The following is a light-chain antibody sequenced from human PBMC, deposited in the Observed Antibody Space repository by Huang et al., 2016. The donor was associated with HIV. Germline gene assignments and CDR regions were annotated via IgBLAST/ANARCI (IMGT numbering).Light chain of an antibody. J-gene: IGKJ4*01. CDR2: DAS. V-gene: IGKV3-11*01. CDR1: QSVTNY. Sequence: EVVLTQSPATLSLSPGERATLSCRASQSVTNYLAWYQQKPGQPPRLLIYDASNRATGVPARFSGSGSGTDFPLTISSLEPEDFAVYYCQQRGNWPPVTFGGGTKVEIK. CDR3: QQRGNWPPVT.